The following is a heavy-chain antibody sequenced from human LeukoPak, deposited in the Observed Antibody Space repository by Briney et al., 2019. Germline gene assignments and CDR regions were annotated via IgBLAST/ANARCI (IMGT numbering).Heavy chain of an antibody. D-gene: IGHD6-19*01. J-gene: IGHJ4*02. CDR2: IYYSGST. Sequence: PSETLSLTCTVSGGSISSGGYYWSWIRQLPGKGLEWIGYIYYSGSTYYNPSLQSRVTISVDTSKNQFSLKLSSVTAADTAVYYCARVPIAVAGSVVRDYWGQGTLVTVSS. V-gene: IGHV4-31*03. CDR3: ARVPIAVAGSVVRDY. CDR1: GGSISSGGYY.